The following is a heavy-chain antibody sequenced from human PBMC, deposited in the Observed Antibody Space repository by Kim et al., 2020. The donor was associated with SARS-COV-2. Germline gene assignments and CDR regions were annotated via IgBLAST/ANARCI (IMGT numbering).Heavy chain of an antibody. V-gene: IGHV3-30*07. D-gene: IGHD3-22*01. J-gene: IGHJ5*02. CDR3: AREEDYYDSSGVGSSWFDP. Sequence: GRFTISRDNSKNTLYLQMNGLRAEDTAVYYCAREEDYYDSSGVGSSWFDPWGQGTLVTVSS.